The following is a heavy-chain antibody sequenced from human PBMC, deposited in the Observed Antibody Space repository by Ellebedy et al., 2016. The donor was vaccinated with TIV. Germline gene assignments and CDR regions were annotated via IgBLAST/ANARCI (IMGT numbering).Heavy chain of an antibody. CDR1: GYSIGSGYY. Sequence: SETLSLXXSVSGYSIGSGYYWGWVRPPPGTGLEWVGSIFHSGDTHYNPSLKSRVTISIDTSKNQFSLKLNSVTAADTAVYYCARAPHCGETCYPGGHNFDYWGQGSLVTVSS. J-gene: IGHJ4*02. CDR3: ARAPHCGETCYPGGHNFDY. V-gene: IGHV4-38-2*02. D-gene: IGHD2-21*01. CDR2: IFHSGDT.